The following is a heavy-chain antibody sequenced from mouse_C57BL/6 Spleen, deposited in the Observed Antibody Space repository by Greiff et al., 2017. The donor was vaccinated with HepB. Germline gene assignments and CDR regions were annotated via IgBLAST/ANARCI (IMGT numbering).Heavy chain of an antibody. CDR3: ARGGYYGKGDY. J-gene: IGHJ2*01. CDR1: GYTFTSYW. CDR2: IDPSDSYT. V-gene: IGHV1-69*01. D-gene: IGHD2-1*01. Sequence: QVQLQQPGAELVMPGASVKLSCKASGYTFTSYWMHWVKQRPGQGLEWIGEIDPSDSYTNYNQKFKGKSTLTVDKSSSTAYMQLSSLTSEDSAVYYCARGGYYGKGDYWGQGTTLTVSS.